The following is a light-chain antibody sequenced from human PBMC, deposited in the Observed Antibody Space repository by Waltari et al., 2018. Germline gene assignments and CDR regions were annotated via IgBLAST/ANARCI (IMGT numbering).Light chain of an antibody. CDR2: RAS. J-gene: IGKJ1*01. Sequence: EIVLTQSPGTASLSPGERVTLSCRASQSVGSSRVAWYQQKPCQAPRLVIYRASRRATGIPDRFSGSGSGTDFSLTISRLEPEDFAVYYCQQHGTLPATFGQGTKVEIK. CDR1: QSVGSSR. V-gene: IGKV3-20*01. CDR3: QQHGTLPAT.